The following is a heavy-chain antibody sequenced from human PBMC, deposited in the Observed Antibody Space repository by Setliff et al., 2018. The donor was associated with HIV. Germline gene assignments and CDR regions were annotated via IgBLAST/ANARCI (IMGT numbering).Heavy chain of an antibody. CDR1: GLTFNRYW. V-gene: IGHV3-7*01. J-gene: IGHJ6*03. CDR2: TKYDGSSYI. D-gene: IGHD3-16*01. Sequence: PGGSLRLSCVASGLTFNRYWMSWVRQVPGKGLEWVSNTKYDGSSYIYQSESVRGRFTISRDDAKKSLYLQMNSLGAEDTAVYYCARSGGIGNYHWDIWGKGTTVTVSS. CDR3: ARSGGIGNYHWDI.